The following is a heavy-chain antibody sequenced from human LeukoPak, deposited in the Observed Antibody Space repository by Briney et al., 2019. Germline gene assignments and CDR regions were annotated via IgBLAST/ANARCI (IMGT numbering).Heavy chain of an antibody. D-gene: IGHD4-23*01. CDR3: AKDLGSVVTPPSLDF. V-gene: IGHV3-23*01. Sequence: GGSLRLSCAVSGFSFTSYWMTWVRQAPGKGLEWVSAISGSGGDTYYADSVKGRFTISRDNSKNTLYLQMSSLRAEDTAVYYCAKDLGSVVTPPSLDFWGQGTLVTVSS. CDR1: GFSFTSYW. CDR2: ISGSGGDT. J-gene: IGHJ4*02.